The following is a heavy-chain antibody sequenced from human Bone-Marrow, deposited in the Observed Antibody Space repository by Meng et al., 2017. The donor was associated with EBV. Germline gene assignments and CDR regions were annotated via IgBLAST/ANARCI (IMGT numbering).Heavy chain of an antibody. CDR1: GYTFTSYT. J-gene: IGHJ4*02. CDR2: INTNTGNP. Sequence: QVHVVQSGSELKKPGASVKVSSKTSGYTFTSYTLNWVRQAPGQGLEWTGWINTNTGNPTYALGFTGRIVFSLDTSVSTAYLQISSLKADDTGVYYCATSNNWSDFHYWSQGTLVTVSS. D-gene: IGHD1-1*01. CDR3: ATSNNWSDFHY. V-gene: IGHV7-4-1*02.